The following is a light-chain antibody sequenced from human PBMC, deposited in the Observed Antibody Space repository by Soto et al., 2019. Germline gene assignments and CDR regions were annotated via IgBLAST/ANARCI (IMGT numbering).Light chain of an antibody. V-gene: IGLV3-9*01. Sequence: SYELTQPLSVSVALGQTARVTCGGSDIGSTNVHWYQQKPGQAPVLVIYRSSRRPSGIPEQFSGSKSGNTATLTITGAQAGDEADYYCQVWDGNLYVFGTGTKVTVL. CDR3: QVWDGNLYV. CDR1: DIGSTN. CDR2: RSS. J-gene: IGLJ1*01.